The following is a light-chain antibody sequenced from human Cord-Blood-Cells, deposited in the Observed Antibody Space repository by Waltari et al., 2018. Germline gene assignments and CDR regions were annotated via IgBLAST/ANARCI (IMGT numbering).Light chain of an antibody. CDR3: SSYTSSSTYV. V-gene: IGLV2-14*01. CDR1: SSDVGGYNY. J-gene: IGLJ1*01. Sequence: QSALTQPASVSGSPGQSITISCPGTSSDVGGYNYVSWYQQHPGKAPKLMIYDVSKRPSGVSNRFPGSKSGNTASLTISGLQAEDEADYYCSSYTSSSTYVFGTGTKVTVL. CDR2: DVS.